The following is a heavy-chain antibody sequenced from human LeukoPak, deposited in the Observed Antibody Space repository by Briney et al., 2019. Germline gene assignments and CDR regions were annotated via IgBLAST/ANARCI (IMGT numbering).Heavy chain of an antibody. CDR1: GGSISSGTSY. CDR2: IFDGRST. D-gene: IGHD1-1*01. Sequence: SETLSLTCTVSGGSISSGTSYWGWIRQPPGKGLEWIGSIFDGRSTYYNPSLKSRVTMSVDMSKNQFSLKLSYVAAADTAVYYCARHGRVEEYFDLWGRGTLVTVSS. J-gene: IGHJ2*01. CDR3: ARHGRVEEYFDL. V-gene: IGHV4-39*01.